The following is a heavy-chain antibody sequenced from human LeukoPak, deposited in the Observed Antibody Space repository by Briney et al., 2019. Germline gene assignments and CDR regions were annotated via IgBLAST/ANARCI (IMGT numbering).Heavy chain of an antibody. D-gene: IGHD4-17*01. CDR3: ARERYGVVDC. CDR1: GASISSQY. CDR2: IHYRGGT. Sequence: PSETLSLTCTVSGASISSQYWIWIRQPPGKELEWIGYIHYRGGTNYNPSLKSRVTISVDTSKNQFSLKLTSVTAADTAVYYCARERYGVVDCWGQGTLVTVSS. J-gene: IGHJ4*02. V-gene: IGHV4-59*11.